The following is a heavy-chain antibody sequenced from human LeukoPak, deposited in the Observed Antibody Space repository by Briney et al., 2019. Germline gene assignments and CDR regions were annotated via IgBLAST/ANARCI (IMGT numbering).Heavy chain of an antibody. CDR1: AFSFSTYS. Sequence: PGGSLRLSCAASAFSFSTYSMNWVRQAPGKGLEWVSSISSAGTYTHYADSVKGRFTISRDNAKNTLYLQMNSLRAEDTAVYYCAGLTGDAIDYWGQGNLVTVSS. CDR2: ISSAGTYT. D-gene: IGHD7-27*01. CDR3: AGLTGDAIDY. J-gene: IGHJ4*02. V-gene: IGHV3-21*01.